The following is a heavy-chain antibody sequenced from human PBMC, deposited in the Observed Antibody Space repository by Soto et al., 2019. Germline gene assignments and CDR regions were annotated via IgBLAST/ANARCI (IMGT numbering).Heavy chain of an antibody. CDR3: TTVSTVTHLRPLDY. D-gene: IGHD4-17*01. CDR1: GFTFSNAW. CDR2: IKSKTDGGTT. V-gene: IGHV3-15*01. J-gene: IGHJ4*02. Sequence: GGSLRLSCAASGFTFSNAWMSWVRQAPGKGLEWVGRIKSKTDGGTTDYAAPVKGRFTISRDDSKNTLYLQMNSLKTEDTAVYYCTTVSTVTHLRPLDYWGQGTLVTVSS.